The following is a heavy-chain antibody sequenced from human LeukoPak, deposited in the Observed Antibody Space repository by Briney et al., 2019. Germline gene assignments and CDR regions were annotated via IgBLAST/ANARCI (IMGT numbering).Heavy chain of an antibody. CDR1: GGSTRSDY. CDR2: IYYSGST. V-gene: IGHV4-59*01. CDR3: VRGVGAADAFDI. D-gene: IGHD1-26*01. Sequence: SETLSLTCTVSGGSTRSDYWSWIRQPPGKGLEWIGYIYYSGSTNYNPSLKSRVTISVDTSKNQFSLKLRSVTDADTAVYYCVRGVGAADAFDIWGQGTMVTVSS. J-gene: IGHJ3*02.